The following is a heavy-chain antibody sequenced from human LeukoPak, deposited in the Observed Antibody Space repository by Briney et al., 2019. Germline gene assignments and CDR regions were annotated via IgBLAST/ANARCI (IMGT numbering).Heavy chain of an antibody. J-gene: IGHJ4*02. CDR2: ISSGSSTI. Sequence: GGSLRLSCAASGFTFNSYRMNWVRQAPGKGLEWVSFISSGSSTIDYADSVKGRFTISRDNAKNSLYLQMNSLRAEDTAVYYCARSGYSYGYFDYWGQGTLVTVSS. CDR1: GFTFNSYR. D-gene: IGHD5-18*01. V-gene: IGHV3-48*01. CDR3: ARSGYSYGYFDY.